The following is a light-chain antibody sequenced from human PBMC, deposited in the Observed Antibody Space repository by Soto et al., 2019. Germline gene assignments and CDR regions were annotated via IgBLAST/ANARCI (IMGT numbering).Light chain of an antibody. CDR2: DAS. Sequence: DIQMTQSPSTLSASVGDRVTITCRAGQGISSWLAWYQQKPGKAPKLLIYDASSLESGVPSRFSGSGSGTEFTLTISSLQPDDFATYYCQQYNSYSWTFGQGTKVEIK. V-gene: IGKV1-5*01. CDR3: QQYNSYSWT. CDR1: QGISSW. J-gene: IGKJ1*01.